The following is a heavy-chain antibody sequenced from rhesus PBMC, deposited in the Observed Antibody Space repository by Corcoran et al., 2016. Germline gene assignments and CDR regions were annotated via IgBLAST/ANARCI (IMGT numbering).Heavy chain of an antibody. CDR1: GGSISSSY. Sequence: QLQLQESGPGLVKPSETLSVTCAVSGGSISSSYWSWIRQAPGKGLARIGALYGTGSSTNYHPSLQSRVTRSVDTSKNPLPLKLSSVTTADTAVYYCARGGAVGWYFDLWGSGTPITISS. J-gene: IGHJ2*01. V-gene: IGHV4-169*01. D-gene: IGHD1-44*01. CDR2: LYGTGSST. CDR3: ARGGAVGWYFDL.